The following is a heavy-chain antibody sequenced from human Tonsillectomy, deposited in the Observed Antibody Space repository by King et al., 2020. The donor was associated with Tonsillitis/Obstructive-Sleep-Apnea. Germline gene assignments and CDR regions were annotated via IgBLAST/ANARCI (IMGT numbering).Heavy chain of an antibody. D-gene: IGHD3-9*01. V-gene: IGHV4-34*01. CDR3: ARVYYDILTGYSIDY. Sequence: VQLQQWGAGLLKPSETLSLTCAVYGGSFSGYNWSWIRQPPGMGLEWIGEINHSGSTNYNPSLKSRVTISVDTSKNQFSLKLSSVTAADTAVYYCARVYYDILTGYSIDYWGQGTLVTVSS. CDR1: GGSFSGYN. J-gene: IGHJ4*02. CDR2: INHSGST.